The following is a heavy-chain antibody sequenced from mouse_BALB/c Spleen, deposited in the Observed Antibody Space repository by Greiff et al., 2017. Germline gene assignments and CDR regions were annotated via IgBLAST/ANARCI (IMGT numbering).Heavy chain of an antibody. CDR3: ARDDYGSAWFAY. Sequence: VQLQQSGPELVKPGASVKISCKASGYAFSSSWMNWVKQRPGQGLEWIGRIYPGDGDTNYNGKFKGKATLTADKSSSTAYMQLSSLTSVDSAVYFCARDDYGSAWFAYWGQGTLVTVSA. CDR1: GYAFSSSW. CDR2: IYPGDGDT. J-gene: IGHJ3*01. D-gene: IGHD1-1*01. V-gene: IGHV1-82*01.